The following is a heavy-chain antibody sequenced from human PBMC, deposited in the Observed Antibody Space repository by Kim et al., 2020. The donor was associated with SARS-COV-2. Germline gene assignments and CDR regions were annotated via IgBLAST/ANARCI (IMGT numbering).Heavy chain of an antibody. Sequence: GGSLRLSCAASGFTFSSYAMHWVRQAPGKGLEWVAVISYDGSNKYYADSVKGRFTISRDNSKNTLYLQMNSLRAEDTAVYYCARDHRDIVVVPAAPQYYYYYGMDVWGQGTTVTVSS. D-gene: IGHD2-2*01. V-gene: IGHV3-30-3*01. CDR3: ARDHRDIVVVPAAPQYYYYYGMDV. CDR2: ISYDGSNK. CDR1: GFTFSSYA. J-gene: IGHJ6*02.